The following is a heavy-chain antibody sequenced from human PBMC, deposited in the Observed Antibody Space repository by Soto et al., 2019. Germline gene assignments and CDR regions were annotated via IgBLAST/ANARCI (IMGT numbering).Heavy chain of an antibody. Sequence: PSETLSLTCTVSGGSISSGGYYWGWIRQHPGKGLEWIAYISYTGTTYYNPSLQSRLTISVDTSDKQFSLELSSVTAADTAVYYCAGESDVTLIRRGPRPHAFGTWGQGTMGPVSS. J-gene: IGHJ3*02. CDR1: GGSISSGGYY. CDR2: ISYTGTT. V-gene: IGHV4-31*03. CDR3: AGESDVTLIRRGPRPHAFGT. D-gene: IGHD3-10*01.